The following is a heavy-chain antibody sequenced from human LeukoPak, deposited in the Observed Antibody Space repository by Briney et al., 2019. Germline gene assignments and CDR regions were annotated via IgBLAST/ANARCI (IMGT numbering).Heavy chain of an antibody. CDR3: ASLHYDSSGYANFDY. J-gene: IGHJ4*02. CDR1: GGTFSSYA. D-gene: IGHD3-22*01. V-gene: IGHV1-69*13. CDR2: IIPIFGTA. Sequence: ASVKVSCKASGGTFSSYAISWVRQAPGQGLEWMGGIIPIFGTANYAQKFQGRVTITADESTSTAYMELSSLRSEDTAVYYCASLHYDSSGYANFDYWGQGTLVTVSS.